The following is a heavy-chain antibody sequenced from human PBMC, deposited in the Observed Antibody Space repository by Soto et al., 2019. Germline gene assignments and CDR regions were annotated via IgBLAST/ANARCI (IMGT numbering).Heavy chain of an antibody. CDR1: GFSLSTHGVG. V-gene: IGHV2-5*02. J-gene: IGHJ5*01. D-gene: IGHD2-15*01. Sequence: QITLKESGPTLVKPTQTLTLTCTFSGFSLSTHGVGVGWVRQPAGKALEWLALIYWDDDKRYSASLNSRLTITKDTSKSQVVLTMTHMDPADTATYYCAHAMLYCTGGSCSTWFDSWGQGTLVTVSS. CDR3: AHAMLYCTGGSCSTWFDS. CDR2: IYWDDDK.